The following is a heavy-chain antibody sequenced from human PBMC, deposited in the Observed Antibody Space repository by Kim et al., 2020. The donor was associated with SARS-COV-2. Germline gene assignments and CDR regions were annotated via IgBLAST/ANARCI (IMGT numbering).Heavy chain of an antibody. Sequence: DPAKGRFPIPRDNAKNTLYLQRNSLRAEDTAVYYCARDTTSGSYSYYGMDVWGQGTTVTVSS. CDR3: ARDTTSGSYSYYGMDV. D-gene: IGHD3-16*02. V-gene: IGHV3-11*05. J-gene: IGHJ6*02.